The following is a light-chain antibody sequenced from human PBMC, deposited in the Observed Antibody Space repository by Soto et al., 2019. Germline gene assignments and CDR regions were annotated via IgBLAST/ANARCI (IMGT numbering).Light chain of an antibody. CDR3: QQYDILPIT. CDR1: QDINIY. CDR2: DAS. V-gene: IGKV1-33*01. Sequence: DIQMTQSPSSLFASVGDRVTITCQATQDINIYLNWYQQKPGKAPNLLIYDASNLEIGVPSRFRGSGSGTHCTFTISSLQTEDSGTYYCQQYDILPITFGRGTRLEIK. J-gene: IGKJ5*01.